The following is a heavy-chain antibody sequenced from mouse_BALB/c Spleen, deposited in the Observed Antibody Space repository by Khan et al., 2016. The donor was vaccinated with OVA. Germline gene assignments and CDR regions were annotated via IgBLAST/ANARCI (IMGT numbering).Heavy chain of an antibody. CDR3: ARPPYLSYALDH. J-gene: IGHJ4*01. Sequence: QIQLVQSGPELKKPGETVKISCKASGYTFTNYGMNWVKQSPGKALKWMGWINTYTGEPTYADDFKGRFAFSLETSASTAYLQINHRKEEDTATYFCARPPYLSYALDHWGKGNSVTVSS. CDR2: INTYTGEP. V-gene: IGHV9-3-1*01. CDR1: GYTFTNYG. D-gene: IGHD2-10*01.